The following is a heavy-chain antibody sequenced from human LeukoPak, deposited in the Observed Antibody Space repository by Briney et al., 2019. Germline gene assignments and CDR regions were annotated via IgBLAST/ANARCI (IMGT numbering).Heavy chain of an antibody. Sequence: GESLKISCKVSGYGFKNYWIAWVCQMPGKGLEWMGIIYPGDSNTRYNPSFQGQVTISADKSISTAYLQWSSLKASDTAEYYCARQGFVASYGVDVWGQGTTVTVSS. V-gene: IGHV5-51*01. CDR1: GYGFKNYW. J-gene: IGHJ6*02. CDR2: IYPGDSNT. CDR3: ARQGFVASYGVDV.